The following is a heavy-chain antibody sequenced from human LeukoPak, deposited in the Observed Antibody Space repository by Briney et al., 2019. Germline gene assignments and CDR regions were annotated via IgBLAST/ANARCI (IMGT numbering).Heavy chain of an antibody. CDR1: GFTFSSYW. V-gene: IGHV3-7*01. J-gene: IGHJ4*02. D-gene: IGHD3-3*01. CDR3: ARENTIFGVVINY. Sequence: GGSLRLSCAASGFTFSSYWMSWVRQAPGKGLEWVANMKQDGSEKYYVDSVKGRFTISRDNAKNSLYLQMNSLRAEDTAVYYCARENTIFGVVINYWGQGTLVTVSS. CDR2: MKQDGSEK.